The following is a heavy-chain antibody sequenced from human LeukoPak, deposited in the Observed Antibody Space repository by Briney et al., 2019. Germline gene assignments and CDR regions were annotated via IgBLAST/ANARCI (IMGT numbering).Heavy chain of an antibody. V-gene: IGHV3-30-3*01. CDR3: ARADY. CDR1: GFTFSSYA. Sequence: PGGSLRLSCAASGFTFSSYAKHWVRQAPGKGLEWVAVISYDGSNKYYADSVKGRFTISRDNSKNTLYLQMNSLRAEDTAVYYCARADYWGQGTLVTVSS. J-gene: IGHJ4*02. CDR2: ISYDGSNK.